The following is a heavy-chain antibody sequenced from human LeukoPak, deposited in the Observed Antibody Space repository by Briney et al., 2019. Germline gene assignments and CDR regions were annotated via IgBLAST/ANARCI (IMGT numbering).Heavy chain of an antibody. Sequence: GGSLRLSCAASGFTFSTYTMNWVRQAPGKGLEWVSSIDSSSTYTYYADSVRGRFAISRDNAQNSLYLQMNSLRAEDTAVYYCASAGVVTLGSLSFDYWGQGTLVTVSS. V-gene: IGHV3-21*01. J-gene: IGHJ4*02. D-gene: IGHD3-3*01. CDR1: GFTFSTYT. CDR3: ASAGVVTLGSLSFDY. CDR2: IDSSSTYT.